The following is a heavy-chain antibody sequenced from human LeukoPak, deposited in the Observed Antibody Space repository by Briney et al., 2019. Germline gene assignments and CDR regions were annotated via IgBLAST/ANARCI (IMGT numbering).Heavy chain of an antibody. J-gene: IGHJ3*02. Sequence: SETLSLTCTVSGGSISSSSYSWVCNRPPPGQGLEWIGGIYYSGSTNYNPSLESRVTLYVDTSQHQFSLKLSSVTAAHTAVYYSARHLGGSGSSNAFDIWGQGKMVTVSS. D-gene: IGHD3-3*01. V-gene: IGHV4-39*01. CDR2: IYYSGST. CDR1: GGSISSSSYS. CDR3: ARHLGGSGSSNAFDI.